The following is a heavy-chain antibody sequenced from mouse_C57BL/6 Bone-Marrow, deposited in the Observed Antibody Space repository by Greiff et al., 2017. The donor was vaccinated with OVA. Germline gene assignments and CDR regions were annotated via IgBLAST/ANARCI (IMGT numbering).Heavy chain of an antibody. CDR2: INPGSGGT. V-gene: IGHV1-54*01. D-gene: IGHD1-1*01. CDR3: ARWRIYYGSSYPFAY. J-gene: IGHJ3*01. CDR1: GYAFTNYL. Sequence: QVQLQQSGAELVRPGTSVKVSCKASGYAFTNYLIEWVKQRPGQGLEWIGVINPGSGGTNYNEKFKGKATLTADKSSSTAYMQLSSLTSEDSAVYFCARWRIYYGSSYPFAYWGQGTLVTVSA.